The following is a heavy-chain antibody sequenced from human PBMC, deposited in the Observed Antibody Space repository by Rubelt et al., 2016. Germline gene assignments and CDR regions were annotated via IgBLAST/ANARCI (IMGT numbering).Heavy chain of an antibody. CDR1: GGSFSGYY. CDR3: ARGRRGSSSWLGRDYYGMDV. CDR2: INHSGST. J-gene: IGHJ6*02. D-gene: IGHD6-13*01. V-gene: IGHV4-34*01. Sequence: QVQLQQWGAGLLKPSETLSLTCAVYGGSFSGYYWSWIRQPPGKGLEWIGEINHSGSTNYNPSLKSRVTIAGEASKNQFYRKLSAVTAADTAVYYCARGRRGSSSWLGRDYYGMDVWGQGTTVTVSS.